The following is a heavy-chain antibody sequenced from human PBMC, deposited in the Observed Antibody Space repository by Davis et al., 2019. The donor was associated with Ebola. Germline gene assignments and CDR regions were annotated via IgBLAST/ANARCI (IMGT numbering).Heavy chain of an antibody. D-gene: IGHD2-2*01. V-gene: IGHV5-51*01. CDR3: ARHACSTSCYAQRYYYYYMDV. CDR1: GYSFTSYW. Sequence: GESLKISCKGSGYSFTSYWIGWVRQMPGKGLEWMGIIYPGDSDTRYSPSFQGQVTISADKSISTAYLQWSSLKASDTAMYYCARHACSTSCYAQRYYYYYMDVWGKGTTVTVSS. J-gene: IGHJ6*03. CDR2: IYPGDSDT.